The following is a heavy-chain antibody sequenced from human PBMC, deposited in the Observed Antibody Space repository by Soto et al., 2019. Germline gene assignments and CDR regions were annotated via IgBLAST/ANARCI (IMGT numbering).Heavy chain of an antibody. D-gene: IGHD2-21*02. Sequence: QVQLVQSGAEVKKPGASVKVSCRTSGYTFTNYYMHWVRQAPGQGLEWMGISKCSGGETTYAQKCQSRVTMTRDTSTSTVYMELSSLRAEDTAVYYCARGGDVVLVTAPLDYWGQGTLVTVSS. CDR1: GYTFTNYY. V-gene: IGHV1-46*03. CDR2: SKCSGGET. CDR3: ARGGDVVLVTAPLDY. J-gene: IGHJ4*02.